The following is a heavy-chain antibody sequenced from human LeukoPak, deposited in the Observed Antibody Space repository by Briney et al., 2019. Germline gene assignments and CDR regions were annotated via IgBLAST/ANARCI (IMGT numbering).Heavy chain of an antibody. D-gene: IGHD6-13*01. CDR2: ISDAGGAT. CDR3: AKAIGQEVPAGSLWYDP. V-gene: IGHV3-23*01. Sequence: LRLSCAASGFAFNSYAMAWVRQAPGKGLEWVSTISDAGGATYYADSVKGRFTISKDSSTQTLSLQMNNLRAEDTAGYYCAKAIGQEVPAGSLWYDPWGQGTLVTVPS. CDR1: GFAFNSYA. J-gene: IGHJ5*02.